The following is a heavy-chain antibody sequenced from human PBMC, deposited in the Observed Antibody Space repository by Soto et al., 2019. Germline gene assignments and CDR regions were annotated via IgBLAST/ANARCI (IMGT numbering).Heavy chain of an antibody. V-gene: IGHV5-51*01. CDR3: ARHAGNSWKGDYFDY. J-gene: IGHJ4*02. D-gene: IGHD6-13*01. Sequence: GESLKISCQASGYSFSSSWIGWVRQMPGKGLEWMGIIDPNDSQTVYSPSFQGQVTISADKSIDTAYLQWSSLKTSDTAMYYCARHAGNSWKGDYFDYWGQGALVTVSS. CDR2: IDPNDSQT. CDR1: GYSFSSSW.